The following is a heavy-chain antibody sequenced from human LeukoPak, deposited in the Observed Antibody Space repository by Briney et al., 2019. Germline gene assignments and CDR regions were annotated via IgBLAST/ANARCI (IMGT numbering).Heavy chain of an antibody. CDR1: GFTFTDYY. J-gene: IGHJ3*01. Sequence: GGSLRLSCVASGFTFTDYYMAWIRQAPGEGLEWISFISASGSTTWNSDSVKGRLTISRDDAKNSLYLQMSSLRPEDTAIYYCARRCGGDCRHRSFDVWGQGTMVTVSS. CDR2: ISASGSTT. CDR3: ARRCGGDCRHRSFDV. D-gene: IGHD2-21*02. V-gene: IGHV3-11*01.